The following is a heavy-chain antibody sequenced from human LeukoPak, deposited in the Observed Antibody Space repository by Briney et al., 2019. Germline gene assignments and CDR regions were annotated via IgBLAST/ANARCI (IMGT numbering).Heavy chain of an antibody. V-gene: IGHV3-11*04. CDR3: ATHYGSGSLPCLDY. CDR1: GFTFSDYY. Sequence: GGSLRLSCAASGFTFSDYYMSWIRKAPGKGLEWVSYISSSGSTIYYADSLKGRFTISRDNAKNSLYLQMNSLRAEDTAVYYCATHYGSGSLPCLDYWGQGTLVTVSS. CDR2: ISSSGSTI. D-gene: IGHD3-10*01. J-gene: IGHJ4*02.